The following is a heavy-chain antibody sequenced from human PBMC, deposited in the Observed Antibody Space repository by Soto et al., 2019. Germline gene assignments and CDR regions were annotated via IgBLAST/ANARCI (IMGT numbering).Heavy chain of an antibody. CDR1: GGSISGYY. Sequence: QVQLQESGPGLVKPSETLSLTCTVSGGSISGYYWSWVRQTPGKGLDWIGYMYNIGSTNYNPSLRSRVTMSIDTCQEQCSLKLTSVPATDTAVYYCARDVYLPLGGTGFDSWGRGTLVPVSS. CDR3: ARDVYLPLGGTGFDS. V-gene: IGHV4-4*08. J-gene: IGHJ4*02. CDR2: MYNIGST. D-gene: IGHD6-19*01.